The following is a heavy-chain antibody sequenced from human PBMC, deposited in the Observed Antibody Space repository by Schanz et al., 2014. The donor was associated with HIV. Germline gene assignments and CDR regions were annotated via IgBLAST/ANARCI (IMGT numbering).Heavy chain of an antibody. D-gene: IGHD4-4*01. Sequence: QVHLQQWGAGQLKPSETLSLTCTVYGGSFSDYYWAWIRQTPYKGLEWIGEIYHNGSTNYNPSLKSRVAMSVDTSNNQFSLNLTSVTAADTAVFYCARELLTTVTPSFDSWGQGILVTVSS. CDR1: GGSFSDYY. CDR3: ARELLTTVTPSFDS. J-gene: IGHJ4*02. V-gene: IGHV4-34*01. CDR2: IYHNGST.